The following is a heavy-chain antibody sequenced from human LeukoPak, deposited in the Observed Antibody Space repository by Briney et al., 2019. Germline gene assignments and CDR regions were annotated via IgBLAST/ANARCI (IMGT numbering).Heavy chain of an antibody. D-gene: IGHD2-2*02. J-gene: IGHJ4*02. CDR1: GGSISSYY. Sequence: SETLSLTCTVSGGSISSYYWSWIRQPPGKGLEWIGYTYYSGSTNYNPSLKSRVTISVDTSKNQFSLKLSSVTAADTAVYYCARGITAIKYYFDYWGQGTLVTVSS. V-gene: IGHV4-59*08. CDR2: TYYSGST. CDR3: ARGITAIKYYFDY.